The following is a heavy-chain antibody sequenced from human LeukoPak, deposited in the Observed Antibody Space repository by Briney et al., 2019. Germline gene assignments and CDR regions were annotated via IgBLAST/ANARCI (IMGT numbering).Heavy chain of an antibody. CDR1: GFTFSSYA. CDR2: ISGSGGST. D-gene: IGHD6-13*01. V-gene: IGHV3-23*01. CDR3: AKDLLYSSSWDYFDY. Sequence: GGSLRLSCAASGFTFSSYAMSWVRQAPGKGLEWVSAISGSGGSTYYADSVKGRFTISRDNSKNTLYLQMNSLRAEDTAVYYCAKDLLYSSSWDYFDYWGQGTLVTVSS. J-gene: IGHJ4*02.